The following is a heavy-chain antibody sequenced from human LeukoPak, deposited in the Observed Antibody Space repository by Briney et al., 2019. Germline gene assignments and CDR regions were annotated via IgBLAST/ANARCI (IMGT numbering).Heavy chain of an antibody. CDR3: ASELAGIFDN. Sequence: SETLSLTCTVSGGSISSGSYYGSWIRQPAGKGLEWIGRIYTSGSTNYNPSLKSRVTISVDTSKNQFSLKLSPVTAADTAVYYCASELAGIFDNWGQGTLVTVSS. CDR2: IYTSGST. D-gene: IGHD3-10*01. V-gene: IGHV4-61*02. J-gene: IGHJ4*02. CDR1: GGSISSGSYY.